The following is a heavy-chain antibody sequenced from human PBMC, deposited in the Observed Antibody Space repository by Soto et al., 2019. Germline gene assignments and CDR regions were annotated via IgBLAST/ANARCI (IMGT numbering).Heavy chain of an antibody. D-gene: IGHD6-13*01. CDR1: GYTFTSYY. Sequence: ASVKVSCKASGYTFTSYYMHWVRQAPGQGLEWMGIINPSGGSTSYAQKFQGRVTMTRDTSTSTVYMELSSLRSEDTAVYYCARRSSSWYVNEDYYYYMDVWGKGTTVTVSS. J-gene: IGHJ6*03. CDR2: INPSGGST. V-gene: IGHV1-46*03. CDR3: ARRSSSWYVNEDYYYYMDV.